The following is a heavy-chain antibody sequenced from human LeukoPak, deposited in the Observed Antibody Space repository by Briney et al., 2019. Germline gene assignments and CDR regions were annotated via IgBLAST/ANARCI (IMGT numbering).Heavy chain of an antibody. V-gene: IGHV4-34*01. J-gene: IGHJ5*02. CDR3: ASSLRYNWNRPYWFDP. Sequence: SETLSLTCAVYGGPFSDYYWSWIRQPPGKGLEWIGEINHGGSTNYNPSLKSRVTISVDTSKNQYSLKLSSVTAADTAVYYCASSLRYNWNRPYWFDPWGQGTLVTVSS. CDR2: INHGGST. CDR1: GGPFSDYY. D-gene: IGHD1-20*01.